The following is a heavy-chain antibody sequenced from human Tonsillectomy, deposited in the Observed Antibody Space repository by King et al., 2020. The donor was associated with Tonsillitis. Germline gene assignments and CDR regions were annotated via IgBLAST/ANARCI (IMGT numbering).Heavy chain of an antibody. CDR2: IGYDASYE. CDR1: GFTFSNYG. J-gene: IGHJ2*01. D-gene: IGHD3-16*01. Sequence: GQLVQSGGGVVQPGRSLRLSCAASGFTFSNYGMHWLRQAPGKGLEWVALIGYDASYENYADSVKGRFAISRDNSKKTVHLEMQSLRVEDTAVYYCAKDGIGLSDWYFYLWGRGTLVTVSS. V-gene: IGHV3-30*18. CDR3: AKDGIGLSDWYFYL.